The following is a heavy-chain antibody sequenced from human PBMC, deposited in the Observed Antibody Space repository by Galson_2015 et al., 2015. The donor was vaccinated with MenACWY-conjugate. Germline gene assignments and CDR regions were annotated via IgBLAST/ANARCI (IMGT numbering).Heavy chain of an antibody. Sequence: ETLSLTCTVSGGSISSSSYYWGWIRQPPGKGLEWIGSIYYSGSTYYNPSLKSRVTISVDTSKNQFSLKLSSVTAADTAVYYCARQIRVPGVVAVAGDLDYWGQGTLVTVSS. J-gene: IGHJ4*02. D-gene: IGHD6-19*01. CDR3: ARQIRVPGVVAVAGDLDY. CDR1: GGSISSSSYY. V-gene: IGHV4-39*01. CDR2: IYYSGST.